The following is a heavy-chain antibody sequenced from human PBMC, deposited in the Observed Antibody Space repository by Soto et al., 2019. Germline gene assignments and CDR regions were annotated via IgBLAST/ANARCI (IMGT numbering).Heavy chain of an antibody. Sequence: GATLKISFKVSGSSFTSYWIGWVRQMPGKGLEWMGIIYPGDSDTRYRPSFQGKVTISADKSISTAYLQWSSLKASDTAMYYCVRLIGGGAPYYYYGMDVWGQGTTVTVSS. J-gene: IGHJ6*02. CDR2: IYPGDSDT. D-gene: IGHD3-16*01. CDR1: GSSFTSYW. V-gene: IGHV5-51*01. CDR3: VRLIGGGAPYYYYGMDV.